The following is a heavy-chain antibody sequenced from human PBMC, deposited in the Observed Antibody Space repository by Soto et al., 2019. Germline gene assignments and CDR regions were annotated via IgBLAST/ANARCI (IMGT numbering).Heavy chain of an antibody. Sequence: GGSLRLSCAASGFTFSSYSMNWVRQAPGKGLEWVSYISSSSSTIYYADSVKGRFTISRDNAKNSLYLQMNSLRDEDTAVYYCAREEYCSGGSCYHYNWFDPWGQGTLVT. CDR3: AREEYCSGGSCYHYNWFDP. CDR2: ISSSSSTI. D-gene: IGHD2-15*01. V-gene: IGHV3-48*02. J-gene: IGHJ5*02. CDR1: GFTFSSYS.